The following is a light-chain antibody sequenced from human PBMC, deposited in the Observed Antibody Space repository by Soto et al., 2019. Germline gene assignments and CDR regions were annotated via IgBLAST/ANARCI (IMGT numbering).Light chain of an antibody. V-gene: IGLV1-44*01. Sequence: QSVLTQPPSVSGTPGQRVTISCSGSSSNVAINPVNWYQHLPGAAPRLLIYETDRRSSGVPDRFSASKSDTSASLAISGLTSEDEADYYCEAWDETLDGLYVFGTGTKVTV. CDR3: EAWDETLDGLYV. CDR2: ETD. J-gene: IGLJ1*01. CDR1: SSNVAINP.